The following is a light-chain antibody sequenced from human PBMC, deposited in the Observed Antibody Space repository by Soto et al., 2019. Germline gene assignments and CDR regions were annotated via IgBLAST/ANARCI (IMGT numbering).Light chain of an antibody. CDR1: SSDIGYFNL. CDR3: CSYAGSRVV. Sequence: QSVLTQPASVSGSPGQSITISCTGTSSDIGYFNLVSWYQQHPGKAPKPMIYEGSKRSSGVSNRFSGSKSGNTASLTISGPQAEDEADYYCCSYAGSRVVFGGGTKVTVL. CDR2: EGS. J-gene: IGLJ2*01. V-gene: IGLV2-23*01.